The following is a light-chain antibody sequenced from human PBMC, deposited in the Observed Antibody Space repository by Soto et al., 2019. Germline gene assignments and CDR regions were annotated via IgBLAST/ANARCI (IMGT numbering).Light chain of an antibody. J-gene: IGKJ1*01. CDR2: EAS. V-gene: IGKV1-5*03. Sequence: DIQMTQSPSTLSASVGDRVTITCRASQSISNWLAWYQQKPGKAPKVLIYEASSLESGVASRFSGSGSGTEFTLTISSLQPDDYATYYCQQYSDYSAFGQGTKVEIK. CDR1: QSISNW. CDR3: QQYSDYSA.